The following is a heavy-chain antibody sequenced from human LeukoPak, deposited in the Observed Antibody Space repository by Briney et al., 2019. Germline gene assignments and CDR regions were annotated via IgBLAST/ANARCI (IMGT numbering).Heavy chain of an antibody. CDR1: GGSIRSNNHY. V-gene: IGHV4-39*07. Sequence: SETLSLTCAVSGGSIRSNNHYWGWIRQPPGKGLEWIGNIYFNGNIAYNPSLQSRVTISVDASKNQFSLRLNSVTSADTAMYYCARVELIVALPTSFDPWGQGTLVTVSS. J-gene: IGHJ5*02. CDR3: ARVELIVALPTSFDP. CDR2: IYFNGNI. D-gene: IGHD5-12*01.